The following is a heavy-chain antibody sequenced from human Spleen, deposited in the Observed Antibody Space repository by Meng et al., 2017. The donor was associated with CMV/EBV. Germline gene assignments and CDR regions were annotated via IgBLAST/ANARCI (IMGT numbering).Heavy chain of an antibody. V-gene: IGHV4-39*07. CDR2: INHSGST. Sequence: SETLSLTCTESGGTISSSSYYWSWIRQPPGKGLEWIGEINHSGSTNSIPSLKSRVTMSIDTSKNQLSLKLTSVTAADTAVYVFARESRHSVGLYAFD. D-gene: IGHD5/OR15-5a*01. CDR1: GGTISSSSYY. J-gene: IGHJ4*01. CDR3: ARESRHSVGLYAFD.